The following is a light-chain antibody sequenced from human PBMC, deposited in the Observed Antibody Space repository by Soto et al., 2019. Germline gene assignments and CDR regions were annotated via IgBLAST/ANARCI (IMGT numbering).Light chain of an antibody. CDR1: SSDVGGYNY. CDR3: SSYTSTSTLV. Sequence: QSVLTQPASVSGSPGQSITISCTGTSSDVGGYNYVSWYQHHPGKAPKLMIYEVSNRPSGISDRFSGSKSGNTASLTISRLQAEDEADYYCSSYTSTSTLVFGIGTKLTVL. CDR2: EVS. V-gene: IGLV2-14*01. J-gene: IGLJ1*01.